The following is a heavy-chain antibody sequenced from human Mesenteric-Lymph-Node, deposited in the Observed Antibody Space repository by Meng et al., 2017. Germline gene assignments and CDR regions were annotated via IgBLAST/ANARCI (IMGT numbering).Heavy chain of an antibody. CDR3: ARESLGYNYGY. CDR2: IFHHGNA. D-gene: IGHD5-18*01. Sequence: SETLSLTCTVSGDSFNPYYWVWIRQPPGKGLEWIASIFHHGNAYYNPSLRSRVTISVDTSKNQFSLNLSSVTAADTAVYYCARESLGYNYGYWGQGTLVTVSS. J-gene: IGHJ4*02. CDR1: GDSFNPYY. V-gene: IGHV4-38-2*02.